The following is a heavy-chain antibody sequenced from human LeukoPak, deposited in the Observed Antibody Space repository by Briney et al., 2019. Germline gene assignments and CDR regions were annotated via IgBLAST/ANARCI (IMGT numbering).Heavy chain of an antibody. J-gene: IGHJ4*02. CDR3: AKHESSGYYHFDY. CDR1: GFTFSNYV. CDR2: LSGSAHST. Sequence: GGSLRLSCAASGFTFSNYVMSWVRQAPGEGLEWVSSLSGSAHSTYYADSVKGRFTISRDNSKDTLYLQMNSLRAEDTAVYYCAKHESSGYYHFDYWGQGTLVTVSS. D-gene: IGHD3-22*01. V-gene: IGHV3-23*01.